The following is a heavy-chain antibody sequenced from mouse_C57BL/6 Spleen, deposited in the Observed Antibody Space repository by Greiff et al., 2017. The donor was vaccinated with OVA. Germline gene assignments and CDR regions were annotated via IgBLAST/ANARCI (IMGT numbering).Heavy chain of an antibody. Sequence: LQESGAELARPGASVKLSCKASGYTFTSYGISWVKQRTGQGLEWIGEIYPRSGNTYYNEKFKGKATLTADKSSSTAYMELRSLTSEDSAVYFCASWGYDYDLDYWGQGTTLTVSS. CDR3: ASWGYDYDLDY. J-gene: IGHJ2*01. CDR2: IYPRSGNT. V-gene: IGHV1-81*01. CDR1: GYTFTSYG. D-gene: IGHD2-4*01.